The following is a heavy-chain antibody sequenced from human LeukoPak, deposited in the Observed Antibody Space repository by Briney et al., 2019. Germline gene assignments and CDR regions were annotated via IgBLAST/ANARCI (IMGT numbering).Heavy chain of an antibody. V-gene: IGHV4-61*05. CDR3: VRVVRRAFDI. Sequence: SETLSLTCTVSGGSISSSSYYWGWIRQPPGKGLEWIGYIYYSGSTNYNPSLKSRVTISVDTSKNQFSLKLSSVTAADTAVYYCVRVVRRAFDIWGQGTMVTVSS. CDR1: GGSISSSSYY. J-gene: IGHJ3*02. D-gene: IGHD2/OR15-2a*01. CDR2: IYYSGST.